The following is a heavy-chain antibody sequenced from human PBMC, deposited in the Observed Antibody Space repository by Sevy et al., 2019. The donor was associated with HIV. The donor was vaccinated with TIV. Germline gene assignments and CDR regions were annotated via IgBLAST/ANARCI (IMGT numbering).Heavy chain of an antibody. Sequence: ASVKVSCKASGYTFTGYYMHWVRQAPGQGLEWMGWINPNSGGTNYAQKFQGRVTMTRDTSISTAYMELSRLRSDDTAVYDSARELGPTVRVEARPRAFDIWGQGTMVTVSS. CDR1: GYTFTGYY. J-gene: IGHJ3*02. CDR3: ARELGPTVRVEARPRAFDI. V-gene: IGHV1-2*02. D-gene: IGHD6-6*01. CDR2: INPNSGGT.